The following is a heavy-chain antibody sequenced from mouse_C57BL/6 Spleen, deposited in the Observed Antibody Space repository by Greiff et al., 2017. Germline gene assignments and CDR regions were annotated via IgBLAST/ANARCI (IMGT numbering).Heavy chain of an antibody. Sequence: QVQLQQPGAELVKPGASVKMSCKASGYTFTSYWITWVKQRPGQGLEWIGDIYPGSGSTNYNEKFKSKATLTVDTSSSTAYMQLSSLTSEDSAVYYCARRSDSSGYPYYFDYWGQGTTLTVSS. D-gene: IGHD3-2*02. V-gene: IGHV1-55*01. J-gene: IGHJ2*01. CDR1: GYTFTSYW. CDR2: IYPGSGST. CDR3: ARRSDSSGYPYYFDY.